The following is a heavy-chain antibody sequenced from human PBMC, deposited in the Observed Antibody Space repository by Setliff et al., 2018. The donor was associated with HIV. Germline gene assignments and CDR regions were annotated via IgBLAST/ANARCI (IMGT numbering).Heavy chain of an antibody. CDR2: ILYGGTT. J-gene: IGHJ3*02. D-gene: IGHD2-8*01. Sequence: SETLSLTCSVSGGSISSGTYYWGWIRQPPGKGLEWFGNILYGGTTYYTPNLKSRVSISVDTSRNQFSLRLNSVTAADTAVYYCARPTTGLGGGAAFDIWGQGTMVTVSS. CDR3: ARPTTGLGGGAAFDI. V-gene: IGHV4-39*01. CDR1: GGSISSGTYY.